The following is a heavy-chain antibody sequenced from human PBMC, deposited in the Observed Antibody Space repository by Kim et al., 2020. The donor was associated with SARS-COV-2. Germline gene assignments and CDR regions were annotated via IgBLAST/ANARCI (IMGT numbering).Heavy chain of an antibody. CDR2: IYYSGST. Sequence: SETLSLTCTVSGGSISSSSYYWGWIRQTPGKGLEWIGSIYYSGSTYYNPSLKSRVTISVDTSKNQFSLKLSSVTAADTAVYYCARMYVRMVRGVIITGEIAWGQGTLVTVSS. V-gene: IGHV4-39*01. J-gene: IGHJ5*02. CDR1: GGSISSSSYY. D-gene: IGHD3-10*01. CDR3: ARMYVRMVRGVIITGEIA.